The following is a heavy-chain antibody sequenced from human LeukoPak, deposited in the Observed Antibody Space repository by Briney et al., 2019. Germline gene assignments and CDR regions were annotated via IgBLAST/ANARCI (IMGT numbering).Heavy chain of an antibody. J-gene: IGHJ3*02. CDR2: INPNSGGT. D-gene: IGHD1-26*01. CDR1: GYTFTGYY. Sequence: LVASVKVSCKASGYTFTGYYIHWVRQAPGQGLEWMGWINPNSGGTNYAQKFQGRVTMTRDTSISTAYMELSRLRSDDTAVYYCARGRIVGADDAFDIWGQGTMVTVSS. CDR3: ARGRIVGADDAFDI. V-gene: IGHV1-2*03.